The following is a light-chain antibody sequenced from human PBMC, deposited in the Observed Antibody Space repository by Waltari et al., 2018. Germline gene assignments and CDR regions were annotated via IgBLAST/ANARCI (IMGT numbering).Light chain of an antibody. CDR2: EVV. J-gene: IGLJ2*01. CDR3: CSYADTYTVL. V-gene: IGLV2-14*01. CDR1: SSDVGAYDH. Sequence: QSALTQPASVSGSPGQSITISCTGTSSDVGAYDHVSWFQQHPGKAPKLIIFEVVNRPSGISNRFSGSKSGNTASLTISGLQAEDEADYYCCSYADTYTVLFGGGTKLTVL.